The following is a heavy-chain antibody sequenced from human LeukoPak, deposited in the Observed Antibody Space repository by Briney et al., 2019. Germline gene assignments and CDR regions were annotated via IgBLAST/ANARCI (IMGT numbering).Heavy chain of an antibody. CDR2: MNPNSGNT. J-gene: IGHJ3*02. CDR3: ARSQDCSGGSCYWNWGKSAFDI. V-gene: IGHV1-8*03. Sequence: GASVKVSCKASGYTFTSYDINWVRQATGQGLEWMGWMNPNSGNTGYAQKFQGRVTITRNTSISTAYMELSSLRSEDTAVYYCARSQDCSGGSCYWNWGKSAFDIWGQGTMVTVSS. D-gene: IGHD2-15*01. CDR1: GYTFTSYD.